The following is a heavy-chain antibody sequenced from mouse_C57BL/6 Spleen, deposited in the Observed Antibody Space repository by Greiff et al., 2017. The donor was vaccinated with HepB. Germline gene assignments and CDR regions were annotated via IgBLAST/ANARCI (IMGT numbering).Heavy chain of an antibody. CDR1: GYTFTSYW. CDR3: ARRGDYPAWFAY. Sequence: QVQLQQSGAELVKPGASVKMSCKASGYTFTSYWITWVKQRPGQGLEWIGDIYPGSGSTNYNEKFKSKATLTVDTSSSTAYMQLSSLTSEDSAVYYCARRGDYPAWFAYWGQGTLVTVSA. D-gene: IGHD5-5*01. CDR2: IYPGSGST. V-gene: IGHV1-55*01. J-gene: IGHJ3*01.